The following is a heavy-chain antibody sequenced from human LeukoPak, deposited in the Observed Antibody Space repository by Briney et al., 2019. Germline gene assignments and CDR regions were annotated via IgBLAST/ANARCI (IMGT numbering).Heavy chain of an antibody. CDR3: ARDLGVRGWYDS. Sequence: GGSLRLSRAASGFTVSSNYMSWVRQAPGKGLGWVSVIYSGGSTYYADSVKGRFTISRDNSKNTLYLQMNSLRAGDTAVYYCARDLGVRGWYDSWGQGTLVTVSS. CDR2: IYSGGST. D-gene: IGHD3-3*01. CDR1: GFTVSSNY. V-gene: IGHV3-53*01. J-gene: IGHJ5*01.